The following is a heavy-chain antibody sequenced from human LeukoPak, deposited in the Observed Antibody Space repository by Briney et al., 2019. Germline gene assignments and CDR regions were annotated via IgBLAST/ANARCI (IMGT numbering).Heavy chain of an antibody. Sequence: GGSLRLSCAASGFTFSSYAMHWVRQAPGKGLEWVAVISYDGSNKYYADSVKGRFTISRDNSKNTLYLQMNSLRAEDTAVYYCAREGPVATIRGAFDIWGQGTMVTVSS. V-gene: IGHV3-30*04. D-gene: IGHD5-12*01. CDR2: ISYDGSNK. CDR1: GFTFSSYA. CDR3: AREGPVATIRGAFDI. J-gene: IGHJ3*02.